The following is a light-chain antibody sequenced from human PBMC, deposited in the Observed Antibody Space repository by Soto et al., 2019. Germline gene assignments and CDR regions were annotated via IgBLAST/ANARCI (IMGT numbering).Light chain of an antibody. CDR1: SSNIGAGYD. CDR3: QSYDSRLSGSV. Sequence: QSVLTQPPSVSGAPGQRVTISCTGSSSNIGAGYDVHWYQQLPGTAPKLLIYGTGDRPSGVPDRFSDSKSGTSASLAITGLQAEDEADYYCQSYDSRLSGSVFGGGTKLTVL. CDR2: GTG. J-gene: IGLJ2*01. V-gene: IGLV1-40*01.